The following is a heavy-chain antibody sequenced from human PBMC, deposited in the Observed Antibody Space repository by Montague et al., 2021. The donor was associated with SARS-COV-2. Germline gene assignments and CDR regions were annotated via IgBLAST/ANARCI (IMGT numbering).Heavy chain of an antibody. V-gene: IGHV4-59*08. CDR2: ISDSGST. J-gene: IGHJ4*02. D-gene: IGHD3-22*01. CDR1: GGSLNNYF. Sequence: SETLSLTCTVSGGSLNNYFWSWIRQPPGKGLKWVGYISDSGSTKYNPSLQSRVTISVDTARNQFSLKLLSVTAADTAFYYCARVDSSGPGEYWGQGILVSVSS. CDR3: ARVDSSGPGEY.